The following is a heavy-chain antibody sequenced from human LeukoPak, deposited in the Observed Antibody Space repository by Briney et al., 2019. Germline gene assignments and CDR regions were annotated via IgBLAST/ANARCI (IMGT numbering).Heavy chain of an antibody. D-gene: IGHD3-10*01. CDR3: ASFGSGSNLDAFDI. CDR2: ITSSSSFR. CDR1: GFTFTSYS. V-gene: IGHV3-21*01. J-gene: IGHJ3*02. Sequence: GGSLRLSCAASGFTFTSYSMNWVRQAPGKGLEWVASITSSSSFRSYADSVKGRFTISRDNAENSLYLQMISLRAEDTAVYYCASFGSGSNLDAFDIWGQGTMVTVSS.